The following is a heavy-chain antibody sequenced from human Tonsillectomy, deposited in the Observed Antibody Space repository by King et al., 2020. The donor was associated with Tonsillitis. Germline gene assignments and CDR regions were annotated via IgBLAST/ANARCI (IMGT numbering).Heavy chain of an antibody. V-gene: IGHV3-30*02. D-gene: IGHD3-22*01. Sequence: QLVQSGGGVVQPGGSLRLSCAASGFTFSSYGMHWVRQAPGKGLEWVAFIRYNGSNKYYADSVKGRFTISRDNSKNTLYLQMNSLRAEDTAVYYCANPYTMILVVITDDSFDIWGQGTMLTVSS. CDR1: GFTFSSYG. J-gene: IGHJ3*02. CDR2: IRYNGSNK. CDR3: ANPYTMILVVITDDSFDI.